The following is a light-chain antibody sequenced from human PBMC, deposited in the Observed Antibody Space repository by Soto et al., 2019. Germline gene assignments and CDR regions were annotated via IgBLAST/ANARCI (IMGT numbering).Light chain of an antibody. Sequence: QSVLTQPASVSGSPGQSITISCSGTRSDIGSYNYVAWYQQFPGKTPKILIYGVSNRPSGVSSRFSGSKSGNTASLTISGLQAEDEADYYCSSKRDSSTLLVFGTGTKVTVL. J-gene: IGLJ1*01. CDR2: GVS. V-gene: IGLV2-14*01. CDR3: SSKRDSSTLLV. CDR1: RSDIGSYNY.